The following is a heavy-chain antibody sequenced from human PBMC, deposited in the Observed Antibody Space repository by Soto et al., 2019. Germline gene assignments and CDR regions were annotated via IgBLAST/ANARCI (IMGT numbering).Heavy chain of an antibody. CDR1: GGSISSSSYY. V-gene: IGHV4-39*01. J-gene: IGHJ5*02. D-gene: IGHD6-13*01. CDR3: ARTPSGYSSSWYIRFDP. Sequence: SETLSLTCTVSGGSISSSSYYWGWIRQPPGKGLEWIGSIYYSGSTYYNPSLKSRVTISVDTSKNQFSLKLSSVTAADTAVYYCARTPSGYSSSWYIRFDPWGQGTLVTVSS. CDR2: IYYSGST.